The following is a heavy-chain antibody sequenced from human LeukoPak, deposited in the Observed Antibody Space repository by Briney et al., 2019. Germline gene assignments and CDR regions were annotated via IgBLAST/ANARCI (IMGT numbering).Heavy chain of an antibody. CDR2: IKQDGSEK. D-gene: IGHD3-10*01. J-gene: IGHJ4*02. Sequence: GGSLRLSCAASGFTFSSYVMSWVRQAPGKGLEWVANIKQDGSEKYYVDSVKGRFTISRDNAKNSLYLQMNSLRAEDTAVYYCARDLDYYGSGSYRHWGQGTLVTVSS. CDR3: ARDLDYYGSGSYRH. CDR1: GFTFSSYV. V-gene: IGHV3-7*01.